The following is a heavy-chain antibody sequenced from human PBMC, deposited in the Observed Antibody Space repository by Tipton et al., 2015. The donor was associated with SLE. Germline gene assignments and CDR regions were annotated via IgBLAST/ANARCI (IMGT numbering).Heavy chain of an antibody. Sequence: GLVKPSETLSLTCAVYGGSFSGYYWSWIRQPPGKGLEWIGEINHSGSTNYNPSLKGRVTISVDTSKNQFSLKLSSVTAADTAVYYCAREDYSNYREYYYYMDVWGKGTTVTVSS. V-gene: IGHV4-34*01. CDR3: AREDYSNYREYYYYMDV. CDR2: INHSGST. D-gene: IGHD4-11*01. J-gene: IGHJ6*03. CDR1: GGSFSGYY.